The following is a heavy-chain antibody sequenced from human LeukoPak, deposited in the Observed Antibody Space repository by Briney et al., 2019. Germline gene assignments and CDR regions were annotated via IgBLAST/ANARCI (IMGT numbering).Heavy chain of an antibody. CDR1: GFTFSSYW. CDR2: IKQDGSEK. J-gene: IGHJ5*02. V-gene: IGHV3-7*01. Sequence: GGSLRLSCAASGFTFSSYWMSWVRQAPGKGLERVANIKQDGSEKYYVDSVKGRFTISRDNAKNSLYLQMNSLRAEDTAVYYCARDMEIAARREYNWFDPWGQGTLVTVSS. CDR3: ARDMEIAARREYNWFDP. D-gene: IGHD6-6*01.